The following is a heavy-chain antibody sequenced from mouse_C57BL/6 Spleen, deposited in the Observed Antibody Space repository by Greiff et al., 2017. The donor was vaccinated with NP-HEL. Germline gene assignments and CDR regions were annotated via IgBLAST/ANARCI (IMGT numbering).Heavy chain of an antibody. CDR2: IYPGDGDT. J-gene: IGHJ3*01. CDR1: GYAFSSSW. Sequence: VQLQQSGPELVKPGASVKISCKASGYAFSSSWMNWVKQRPGKGLEWIGRIYPGDGDTNYNGKFKGKATLTADKSSSKAYMQLSSLTSEDSAVYFCARSRGGNYPFAYWGQGTLVTVSA. CDR3: ARSRGGNYPFAY. V-gene: IGHV1-82*01. D-gene: IGHD2-1*01.